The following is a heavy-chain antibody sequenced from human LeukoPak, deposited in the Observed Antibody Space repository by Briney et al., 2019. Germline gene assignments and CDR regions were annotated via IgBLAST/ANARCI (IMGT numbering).Heavy chain of an antibody. J-gene: IGHJ4*02. CDR3: ARQSDSSWTFDY. Sequence: SETLSLTCTVSGGSMNSYPWSWLRQPPGKGLEWIGYIYYSGSTNYSPSLKSRVTISIDTSKKQFSLKLSSVTTADTAVYYCARQSDSSWTFDYWGQGTLVTVSS. V-gene: IGHV4-59*01. CDR2: IYYSGST. D-gene: IGHD6-13*01. CDR1: GGSMNSYP.